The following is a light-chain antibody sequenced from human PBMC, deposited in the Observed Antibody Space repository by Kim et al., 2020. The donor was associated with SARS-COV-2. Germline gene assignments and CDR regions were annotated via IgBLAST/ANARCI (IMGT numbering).Light chain of an antibody. J-gene: IGLJ1*01. Sequence: ELTQPPSASGTPGQRVTISCSGSSSNIGSNTVNWYQQLPGTAPKLLIYSDYQRASGVPDRFSGSRSGTSASLAISGLLSEDEADYYCAVWDESLRGRLFGTGTKVTVL. CDR2: SDY. CDR3: AVWDESLRGRL. CDR1: SSNIGSNT. V-gene: IGLV1-44*01.